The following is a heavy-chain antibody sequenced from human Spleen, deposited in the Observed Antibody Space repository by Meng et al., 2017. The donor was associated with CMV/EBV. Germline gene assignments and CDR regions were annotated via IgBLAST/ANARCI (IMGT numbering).Heavy chain of an antibody. V-gene: IGHV4-61*01. CDR1: GGSVSSGSYY. CDR3: ARNWNYGSGYYYGMNV. CDR2: IYYSGST. J-gene: IGHJ6*02. D-gene: IGHD1-7*01. Sequence: SETLSLTCTVSGGSVSSGSYYWSWIRQPPGKGLEWIGYIYYSGSTNYNPSLKSRVTISVDTSKNQFSLKLSSVTAADTAVYYCARNWNYGSGYYYGMNVWGQGTTVTVSS.